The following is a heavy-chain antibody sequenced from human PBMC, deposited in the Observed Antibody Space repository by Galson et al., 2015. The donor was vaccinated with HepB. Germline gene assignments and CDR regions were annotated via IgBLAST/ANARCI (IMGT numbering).Heavy chain of an antibody. J-gene: IGHJ5*02. D-gene: IGHD3-10*01. CDR3: ARDRSGSGWFDP. CDR1: GFTFSSYA. V-gene: IGHV3-21*05. CDR2: ISSSSSYT. Sequence: SLRLSCAASGFTFSSYAMSWVRQAPGKGLEWVSYISSSSSYTNYADSVKGRFTISRDNAKNSLYLQMNSLRAEDTAVYYCARDRSGSGWFDPWGQGTLVTVSS.